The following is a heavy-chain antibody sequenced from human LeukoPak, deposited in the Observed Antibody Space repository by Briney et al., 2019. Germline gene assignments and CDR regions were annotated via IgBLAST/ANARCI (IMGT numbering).Heavy chain of an antibody. Sequence: ASVKVSCKASGYTFTSYGISWVRQAPGQGLEWMGWISAYNGNTNYAQKFQGRVTMTRDTSISTAYMELSRLRSDDTAVYYCARDSVRALGWFDPWGQGTLVTVSS. V-gene: IGHV1-18*01. CDR3: ARDSVRALGWFDP. J-gene: IGHJ5*02. CDR2: ISAYNGNT. D-gene: IGHD3-10*01. CDR1: GYTFTSYG.